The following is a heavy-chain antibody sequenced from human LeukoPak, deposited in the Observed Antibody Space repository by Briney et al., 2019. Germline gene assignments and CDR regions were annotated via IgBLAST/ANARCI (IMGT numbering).Heavy chain of an antibody. Sequence: SETLSLTCAVYGGSFRGYYWSWIRQPPGKGLEWIGEINHSGSTNYNPPLKTRATISVDTSGSQFSLNLSSVTAADTAVYFCARRSRSGYFLDSWGQGTLVTVSS. CDR1: GGSFRGYY. CDR2: INHSGST. J-gene: IGHJ4*02. V-gene: IGHV4-34*01. CDR3: ARRSRSGYFLDS. D-gene: IGHD5-12*01.